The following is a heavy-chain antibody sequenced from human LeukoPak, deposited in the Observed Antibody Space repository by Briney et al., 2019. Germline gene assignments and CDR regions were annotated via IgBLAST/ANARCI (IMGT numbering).Heavy chain of an antibody. Sequence: SETLSLTCGVYGGSFSGYYWSWIRQPPGKGLEWIGEINHSGSTNYNPSLKSRVTISVDTSKNQFSLKLSSVTAADTAVYYCARRRLAVTRYNWFDPWGQGTLVTVSS. D-gene: IGHD4-17*01. J-gene: IGHJ5*02. V-gene: IGHV4-34*01. CDR2: INHSGST. CDR1: GGSFSGYY. CDR3: ARRRLAVTRYNWFDP.